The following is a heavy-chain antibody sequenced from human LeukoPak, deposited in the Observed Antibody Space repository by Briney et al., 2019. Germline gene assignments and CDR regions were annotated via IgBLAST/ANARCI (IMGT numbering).Heavy chain of an antibody. CDR3: ARGGRGLNPTFIDF. D-gene: IGHD3-16*01. J-gene: IGHJ4*02. Sequence: ASVKVSCKTSGYTFTGYYIHWVRQAPGQGLEWMGRIIPILGIADYAQKFQGRVTITADKSTSTAYMELSSLRSEDTAMYFCARGGRGLNPTFIDFWGQGTLVTVSS. CDR1: GYTFTGYY. V-gene: IGHV1-69*04. CDR2: IIPILGIA.